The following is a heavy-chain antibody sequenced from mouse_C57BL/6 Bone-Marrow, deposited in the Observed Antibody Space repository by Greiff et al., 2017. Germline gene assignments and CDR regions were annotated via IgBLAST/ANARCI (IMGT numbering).Heavy chain of an antibody. D-gene: IGHD1-1*01. J-gene: IGHJ1*03. CDR3: ARLYYYARWYFDV. Sequence: EVKLVESGGGLVKPGGSLKLSCAASGFTFSSYAMSWVRQTPEKRLEWVATISDGGSYTYYPDNVKGRFTISRDNAKNNLYLQMSHLKSEETAMYYCARLYYYARWYFDVWGTGTTVTVSS. CDR1: GFTFSSYA. V-gene: IGHV5-4*03. CDR2: ISDGGSYT.